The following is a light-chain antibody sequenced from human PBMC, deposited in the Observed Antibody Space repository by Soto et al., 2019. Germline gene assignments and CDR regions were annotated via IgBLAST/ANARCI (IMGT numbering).Light chain of an antibody. CDR1: QDIRHY. V-gene: IGKV1-33*01. J-gene: IGKJ4*01. CDR2: DAS. CDR3: QQYDNLPLT. Sequence: QMTQSPSSLSASVGDRVTITCQASQDIRHYLNWYQHKPGEAPKLLIYDASNLETGVPSRVSGSGSGTPFALTITTLRPEVSSTYYCQQYDNLPLTFGGGTKVE.